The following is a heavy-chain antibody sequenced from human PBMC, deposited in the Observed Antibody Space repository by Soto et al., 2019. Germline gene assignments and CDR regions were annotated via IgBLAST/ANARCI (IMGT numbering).Heavy chain of an antibody. V-gene: IGHV3-30*18. J-gene: IGHJ4*02. D-gene: IGHD3-22*01. CDR1: GFTFSSYG. Sequence: GGSLRLSCAASGFTFSSYGMHWVRQAPGKGLEWVAVISYDGSNKYYADSVKGRFTISRDNSKNTLYLQMNSLRAEDTAVYYCAKDHSWYRVDSSGYYYDYWGQGTLVTVSS. CDR3: AKDHSWYRVDSSGYYYDY. CDR2: ISYDGSNK.